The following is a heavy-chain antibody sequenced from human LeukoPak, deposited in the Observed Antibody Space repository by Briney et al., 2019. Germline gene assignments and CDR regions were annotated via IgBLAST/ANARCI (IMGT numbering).Heavy chain of an antibody. D-gene: IGHD3-10*01. Sequence: VASVKVSCKASGYTFSTYGISWVRQAPGQGLEWMGWISGYKGNTKYGQKLQGRVTMTTDTSTTTAYMELRSLRSDDTAVYYCARTRGGAYNYYGMAVWGQGTTVTVSS. CDR2: ISGYKGNT. CDR1: GYTFSTYG. V-gene: IGHV1-18*01. CDR3: ARTRGGAYNYYGMAV. J-gene: IGHJ6*02.